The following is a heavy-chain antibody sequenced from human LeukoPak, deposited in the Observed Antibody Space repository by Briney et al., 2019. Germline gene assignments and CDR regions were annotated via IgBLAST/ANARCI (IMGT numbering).Heavy chain of an antibody. Sequence: ASVKVSCKASGYTFTSYAMHWVRQAPGQGLEWMGIINPSGGSTSYAQKFQGRVTMTRDTSTSTVYMELSSLRSEDTAVYYCARGRPRVAADLYYYYGMDVWGQGTTVTVSS. D-gene: IGHD6-25*01. CDR3: ARGRPRVAADLYYYYGMDV. V-gene: IGHV1-46*01. CDR1: GYTFTSYA. CDR2: INPSGGST. J-gene: IGHJ6*02.